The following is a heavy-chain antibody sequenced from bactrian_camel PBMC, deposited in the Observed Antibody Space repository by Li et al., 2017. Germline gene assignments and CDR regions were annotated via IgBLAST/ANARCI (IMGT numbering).Heavy chain of an antibody. Sequence: QLVEFGGGLVQPGGSLRLSCVASGFTFSRSTMNWVRQAPGKGLEWVSSINSGSTNTTYNESVKGRFTISRDNAKNTLYLHLNSLKTEDTAMYYCANFSLVAGSPYNYWGQGTQVTVS. CDR2: INSGSTNT. J-gene: IGHJ4*01. CDR3: ANFSLVAGSPYNY. D-gene: IGHD6*01. CDR1: GFTFSRST. V-gene: IGHV3S42*01.